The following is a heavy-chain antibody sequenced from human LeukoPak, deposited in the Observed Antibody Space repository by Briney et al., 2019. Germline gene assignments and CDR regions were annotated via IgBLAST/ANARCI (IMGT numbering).Heavy chain of an antibody. J-gene: IGHJ6*03. CDR1: GGSISSYY. CDR3: ARDYYDSSGLDYYYMDV. Sequence: SETLSLTCTVSGGSISSYYWSWIRQPPGKGLEWIGYIYYSGSTNYNPSLKSRVTISVDTSKNQFSLKLSSVTAADTAVYYCARDYYDSSGLDYYYMDVWGKGTTVTVSS. V-gene: IGHV4-59*01. D-gene: IGHD3-22*01. CDR2: IYYSGST.